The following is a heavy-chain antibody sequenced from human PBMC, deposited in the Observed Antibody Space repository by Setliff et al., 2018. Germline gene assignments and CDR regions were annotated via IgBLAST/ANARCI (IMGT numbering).Heavy chain of an antibody. D-gene: IGHD3-3*01. CDR1: GYAFTGYY. V-gene: IGHV1-2*06. CDR3: ARSPPTSTYYDFWSGYSYYFDY. Sequence: ASVKVSCKASGYAFTGYYIHWVRQAPGQGLEWMGRINPNSGGTNYAQKFQGRVTMTRDTSISTAYMELSGLRSEDTAVYYCARSPPTSTYYDFWSGYSYYFDYWGQGTLVTVSS. J-gene: IGHJ4*02. CDR2: INPNSGGT.